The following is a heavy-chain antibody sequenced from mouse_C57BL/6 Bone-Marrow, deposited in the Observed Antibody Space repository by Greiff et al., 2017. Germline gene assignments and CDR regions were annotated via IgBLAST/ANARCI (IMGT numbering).Heavy chain of an antibody. Sequence: VKPGASVKLSCKASGYTFTEYTIHWVKQRSGQGLEWIGWFYPGSGGIKYNEKFKDKATLTADKSSSTVYMELSRLTSEDSAVYFCARHEEGLGTGTSWYFDVWGTGTTVTVSS. CDR3: ARHEEGLGTGTSWYFDV. D-gene: IGHD4-1*01. CDR2: FYPGSGGI. V-gene: IGHV1-62-2*01. CDR1: GYTFTEYT. J-gene: IGHJ1*03.